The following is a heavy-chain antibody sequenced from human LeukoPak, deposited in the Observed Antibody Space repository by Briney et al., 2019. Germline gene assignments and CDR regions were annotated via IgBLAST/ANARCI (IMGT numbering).Heavy chain of an antibody. CDR3: TTDPRIGRFFDD. D-gene: IGHD3-16*01. Sequence: PGGSLRLSCAASGFTFSSYSMNWVRQAPGKGLEWVGRIKKKTDGGTTDYAAPVKGRFTISRDDSKNTLYLQMNSLKTEDTAVYYCTTDPRIGRFFDDWGQGTLVTVSS. CDR2: IKKKTDGGTT. V-gene: IGHV3-15*01. CDR1: GFTFSSYS. J-gene: IGHJ4*02.